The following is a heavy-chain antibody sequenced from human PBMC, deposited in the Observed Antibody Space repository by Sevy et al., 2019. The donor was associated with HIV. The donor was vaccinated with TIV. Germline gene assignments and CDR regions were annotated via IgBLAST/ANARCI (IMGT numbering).Heavy chain of an antibody. CDR1: GFTFSSYA. CDR2: ISGSGGST. J-gene: IGHJ6*02. CDR3: AKGEYCSSTSCYPYYYYGMDV. Sequence: WGSLRLSCAASGFTFSSYAMSWVRQAPGKGLEWVSAISGSGGSTYYADSVKGRFTISRDNSKNTLYLQMNSLRAEDTAVYYCAKGEYCSSTSCYPYYYYGMDVWGQGTTVTVSS. V-gene: IGHV3-23*01. D-gene: IGHD2-2*01.